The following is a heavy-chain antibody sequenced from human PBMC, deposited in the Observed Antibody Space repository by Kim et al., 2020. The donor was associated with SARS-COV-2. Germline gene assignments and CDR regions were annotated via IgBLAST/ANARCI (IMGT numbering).Heavy chain of an antibody. CDR1: GFSFDDYA. CDR3: AKVNIRDIMEAFLDN. V-gene: IGHV3-9*01. D-gene: IGHD5-12*01. J-gene: IGHJ4*01. Sequence: GGSLRLSCAVSGFSFDDYAMHWVRQIPGKGLEWVSGISWNSDYIDYADSVKGRFTISRDNAKNALYLQMNSLTVDDTAFYYCAKVNIRDIMEAFLDNWG. CDR2: ISWNSDYI.